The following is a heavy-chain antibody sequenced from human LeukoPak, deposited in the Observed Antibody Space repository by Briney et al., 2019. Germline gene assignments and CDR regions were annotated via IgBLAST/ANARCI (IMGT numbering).Heavy chain of an antibody. CDR2: IYPGDSDT. V-gene: IGHV5-51*01. D-gene: IGHD3-22*01. CDR3: ASRSENYYDSSGYYPDYGMDV. CDR1: GYSFTSYW. J-gene: IGHJ6*02. Sequence: GESLKISCKGSGYSFTSYWIGWVRQMPGKGLEWMGIIYPGDSDTRYSPSFQGQVTISADKSISTAYLQWSSLKASDTAMYYCASRSENYYDSSGYYPDYGMDVWGQGTTVTVSS.